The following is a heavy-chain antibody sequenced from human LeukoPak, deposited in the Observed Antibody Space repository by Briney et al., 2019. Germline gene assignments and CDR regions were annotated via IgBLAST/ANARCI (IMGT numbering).Heavy chain of an antibody. J-gene: IGHJ4*02. CDR3: AKLDYYDTSVYYYVYFDY. CDR2: ISFDGNDK. D-gene: IGHD3-22*01. V-gene: IGHV3-30*18. CDR1: GFTFSSCG. Sequence: GRSLTLFYAASGFTFSSCGMHWVRQAPGRGLEWVALISFDGNDKYYADSVQGRLTISRDNSKNTLYLQMNSLRAEDTAVYYCAKLDYYDTSVYYYVYFDYWGQGTLVTVST.